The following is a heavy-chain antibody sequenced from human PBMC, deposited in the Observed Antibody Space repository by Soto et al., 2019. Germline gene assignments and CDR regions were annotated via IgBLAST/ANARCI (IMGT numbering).Heavy chain of an antibody. Sequence: VQLLESGGGLVQPGGSLRLSCAASGFIFSNYAMTWVRQAPGKGLERVSTISGSGGTTYYTDAVKGRFTSSRDNSKNTLYLQMDRLTAEDTAVYYCATSPWRTTIGFDYWGQGTLVTVSS. CDR1: GFIFSNYA. D-gene: IGHD5-12*01. V-gene: IGHV3-23*01. J-gene: IGHJ4*02. CDR2: ISGSGGTT. CDR3: ATSPWRTTIGFDY.